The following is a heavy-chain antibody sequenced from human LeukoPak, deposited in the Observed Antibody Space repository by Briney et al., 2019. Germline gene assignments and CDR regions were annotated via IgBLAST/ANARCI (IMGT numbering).Heavy chain of an antibody. D-gene: IGHD6-19*01. CDR3: ARAVAGVETFDY. Sequence: SETLSLTCIVSGGPISSHYWSWIRQPPGKGLEWIGYIYYSGSTNYNPSLKSRVTISVDTSKNQFSLKLSSVTAADTAVYYCARAVAGVETFDYWGQGTLVTVSS. V-gene: IGHV4-59*11. CDR1: GGPISSHY. J-gene: IGHJ4*02. CDR2: IYYSGST.